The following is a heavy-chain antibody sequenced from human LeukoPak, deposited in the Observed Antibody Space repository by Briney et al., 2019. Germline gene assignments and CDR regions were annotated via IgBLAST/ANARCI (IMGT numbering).Heavy chain of an antibody. CDR1: GGSISSSSYY. V-gene: IGHV4-39*07. Sequence: SETLSLTCTVSGGSISSSSYYWGWIRQPPGKGLEWIGEINHSGSTNYNPSLKSRVTISVDTSKNQFSLKLSSVTAADTAVYYCARVGPYSSSWYYFDYWGQGTLVTVSS. J-gene: IGHJ4*02. CDR3: ARVGPYSSSWYYFDY. CDR2: INHSGST. D-gene: IGHD6-13*01.